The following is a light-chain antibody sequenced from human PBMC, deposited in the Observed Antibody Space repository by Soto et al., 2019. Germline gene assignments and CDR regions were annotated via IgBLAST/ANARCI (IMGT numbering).Light chain of an antibody. J-gene: IGLJ2*01. CDR1: SSDVGAYNF. V-gene: IGLV2-14*01. CDR2: EVS. Sequence: QSELTQPASVSGSPGQSITISCTGTSSDVGAYNFVSWYQQFPGKAPKLMIYEVSNRPSGVSDRFSGSKSGNTASLIISGLQAEDEADYYCSSQTGSATVLFGGGTKVTVL. CDR3: SSQTGSATVL.